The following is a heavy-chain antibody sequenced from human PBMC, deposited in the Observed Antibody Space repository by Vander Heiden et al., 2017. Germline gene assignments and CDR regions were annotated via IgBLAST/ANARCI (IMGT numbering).Heavy chain of an antibody. Sequence: QVQLQQSGPGLVKPSQTLSLTCAIPGDSVPSNSAAWNWIRQSPSRGLDGLGRTYYRSKWYNEYAVAVKSRITINPDTSKNQFSLQLKSVTTEDTAVYYSARGGRAAAGGFDYWGQGTLVTVSS. V-gene: IGHV6-1*01. D-gene: IGHD6-13*01. CDR1: GDSVPSNSAA. CDR3: ARGGRAAAGGFDY. CDR2: TYYRSKWYN. J-gene: IGHJ4*02.